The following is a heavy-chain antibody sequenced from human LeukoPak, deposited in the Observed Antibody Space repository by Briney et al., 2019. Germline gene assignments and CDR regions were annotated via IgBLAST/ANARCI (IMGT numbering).Heavy chain of an antibody. CDR2: ISGSDGAT. CDR3: AKDSPVATF. D-gene: IGHD5-12*01. V-gene: IGHV3-23*01. Sequence: GGFLRLSCAASGFTFSSYGMSWVRQSPGKGLEWVSSISGSDGATYYADSVKGRFTISRDNSKYTLYLQMNSLRAEDTAIYYCAKDSPVATFWGQGALVTVSS. J-gene: IGHJ4*02. CDR1: GFTFSSYG.